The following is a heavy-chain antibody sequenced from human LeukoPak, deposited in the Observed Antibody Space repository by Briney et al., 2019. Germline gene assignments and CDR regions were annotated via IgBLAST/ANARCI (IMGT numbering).Heavy chain of an antibody. CDR1: GYTFTSYY. J-gene: IGHJ3*02. Sequence: ASVKVSCKASGYTFTSYYMHWVRQAPGQGLEWMGIINPSGGSTSYAQKFQGRVTMTRDTSTSTVYMELSSLRSDDTAVYYCARDPAAFRAPLAFDIWGQGTMVTVSS. CDR3: ARDPAAFRAPLAFDI. V-gene: IGHV1-46*01. D-gene: IGHD2-2*01. CDR2: INPSGGST.